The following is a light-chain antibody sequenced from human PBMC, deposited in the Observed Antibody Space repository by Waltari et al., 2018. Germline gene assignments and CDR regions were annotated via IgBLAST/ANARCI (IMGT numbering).Light chain of an antibody. CDR1: QGISSC. V-gene: IGKV1-12*01. J-gene: IGKJ3*01. CDR3: QQHDNLPPFT. CDR2: AAS. Sequence: DIQMTQSPSSLSASVGDRVTITCRASQGISSCLAWYQQKPGKAPELLIYAASSFQSGVPSRFSGSGSGTDFTLTISSLQPEDIATYYCQQHDNLPPFTFGPGTKVD.